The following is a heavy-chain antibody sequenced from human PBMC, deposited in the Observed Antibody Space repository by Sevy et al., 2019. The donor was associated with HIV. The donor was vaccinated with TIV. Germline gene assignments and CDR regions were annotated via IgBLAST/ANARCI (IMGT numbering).Heavy chain of an antibody. Sequence: SETLSLTCTVSGGSFSTGNYYWSWIRQPAGKGLEWIGRIYNSGSTNYNPSLKSRVTISVDTSKNQFSLRLSSVTAADTAVYYCARVDRAYYDGSAFDFWGQGTLVTVSS. CDR1: GGSFSTGNYY. CDR2: IYNSGST. CDR3: ARVDRAYYDGSAFDF. V-gene: IGHV4-61*02. D-gene: IGHD3-22*01. J-gene: IGHJ4*02.